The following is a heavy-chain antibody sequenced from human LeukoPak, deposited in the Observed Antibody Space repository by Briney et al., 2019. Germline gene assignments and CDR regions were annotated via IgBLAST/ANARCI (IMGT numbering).Heavy chain of an antibody. V-gene: IGHV3-23*01. CDR1: GFTFSSYA. J-gene: IGHJ4*02. D-gene: IGHD2-2*01. Sequence: SGGSLRLSCAASGFTFSSYAMSWVRQAPGKGLEWVSAISGSGGSTYYADSVKGRFTISRDNSKNTLYLQMNSLRAEDTAVYYCAKDTSLSTSYPIDCFDYWGQGTLVTVSS. CDR3: AKDTSLSTSYPIDCFDY. CDR2: ISGSGGST.